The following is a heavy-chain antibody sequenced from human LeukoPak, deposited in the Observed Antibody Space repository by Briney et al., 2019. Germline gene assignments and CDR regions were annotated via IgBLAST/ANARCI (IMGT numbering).Heavy chain of an antibody. CDR2: IYYSGST. V-gene: IGHV4-39*07. CDR1: GGSISSSSYY. J-gene: IGHJ4*02. CDR3: ARDSVAGGGNAMFDY. D-gene: IGHD4-23*01. Sequence: SETLSFTCTVSGGSISSSSYYWGWIRQPPGKGLEWIGSIYYSGSTYYNPSLKSRVTISVDTSKNQFSLKLSSVTAADTAVYYCARDSVAGGGNAMFDYWGQGTLVTVSS.